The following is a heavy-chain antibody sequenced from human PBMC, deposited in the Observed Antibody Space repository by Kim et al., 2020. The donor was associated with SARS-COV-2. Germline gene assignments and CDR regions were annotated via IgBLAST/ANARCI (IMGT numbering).Heavy chain of an antibody. V-gene: IGHV3-9*01. CDR1: GFTFGDYA. J-gene: IGHJ6*02. D-gene: IGHD3-9*01. CDR3: AKDTGYDILTVGFGSSYYYGMDV. CDR2: ISWNSGSI. Sequence: GGSLRLSCAASGFTFGDYAMHWVRQAPGKGLEWVSGISWNSGSIGYADSVKGRFTISRDNAKNSLYLQMNSLRAEDTALYYCAKDTGYDILTVGFGSSYYYGMDVWGQGTTVTVSS.